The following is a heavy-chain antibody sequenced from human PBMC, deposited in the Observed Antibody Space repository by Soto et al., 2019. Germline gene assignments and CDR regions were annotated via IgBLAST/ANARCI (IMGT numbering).Heavy chain of an antibody. J-gene: IGHJ5*02. Sequence: SETLSLTCTVSGGSISSNYWSWIRQPPGKGLEWIGYIYYSGSTNYNSSLKSRVTISVHTSKNQFSLKLTSVTAADTAVYFCARIDPPLMLAWFDPWGQGTLVTVSS. V-gene: IGHV4-59*01. CDR3: ARIDPPLMLAWFDP. CDR2: IYYSGST. D-gene: IGHD2-8*01. CDR1: GGSISSNY.